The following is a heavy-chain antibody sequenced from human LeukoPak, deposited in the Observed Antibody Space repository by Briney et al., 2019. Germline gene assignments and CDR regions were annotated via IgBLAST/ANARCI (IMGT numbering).Heavy chain of an antibody. Sequence: GGSLRLSCAASGFTFSSYWMSWVRQAPGKGLEWVANIKQDGSEKYYVDSVKGRFTISRDNAKSSLYLQMNSLRAEDTAVYYCARRGLWFGELLYRHNWFDPWGQGTLVTVSS. J-gene: IGHJ5*02. D-gene: IGHD3-10*01. CDR3: ARRGLWFGELLYRHNWFDP. CDR1: GFTFSSYW. CDR2: IKQDGSEK. V-gene: IGHV3-7*01.